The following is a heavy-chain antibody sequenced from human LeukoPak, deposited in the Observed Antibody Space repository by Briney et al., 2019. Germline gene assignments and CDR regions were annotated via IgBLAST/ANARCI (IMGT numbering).Heavy chain of an antibody. Sequence: GGSLRLSCAASGFTFSIYAMSWVRQAPGKGLEWVSAITDSGGNTYHADSVKGRLTISRDNSKNTLYLQMNSLRVEDTAVYYCAKGSSSSRPYYFDFWGQGTLVTVSS. D-gene: IGHD6-6*01. CDR2: ITDSGGNT. CDR1: GFTFSIYA. J-gene: IGHJ4*02. CDR3: AKGSSSSRPYYFDF. V-gene: IGHV3-23*01.